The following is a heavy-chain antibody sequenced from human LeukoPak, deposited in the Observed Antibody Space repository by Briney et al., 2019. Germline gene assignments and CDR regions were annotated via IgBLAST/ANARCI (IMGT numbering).Heavy chain of an antibody. Sequence: ASVKVSCKASGYTFSGYYTHWVRQAPGQGLEWMGWINPNSGGTNYAQKFQGRVTMTRDTSISTAYMELSRLSSDDTAVYYCARDSCSSISCLSIDDYWGQGTLVTVSS. D-gene: IGHD2-2*01. CDR2: INPNSGGT. CDR3: ARDSCSSISCLSIDDY. V-gene: IGHV1-2*02. CDR1: GYTFSGYY. J-gene: IGHJ4*02.